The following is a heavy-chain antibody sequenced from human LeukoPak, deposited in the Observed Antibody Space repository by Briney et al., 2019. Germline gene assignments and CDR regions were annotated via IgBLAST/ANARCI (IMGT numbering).Heavy chain of an antibody. V-gene: IGHV5-51*01. CDR2: IYPGDSET. Sequence: GESLKTSCKGSGYNFPSYWIGWVRQLPGKGLEWVGIIYPGDSETRYSPSFQGQVTISADKSISTAYLQWSSLKASDPAIYYCAKWLGSSWYYWGQGTLVTVSS. J-gene: IGHJ4*02. CDR3: AKWLGSSWYY. D-gene: IGHD6-13*01. CDR1: GYNFPSYW.